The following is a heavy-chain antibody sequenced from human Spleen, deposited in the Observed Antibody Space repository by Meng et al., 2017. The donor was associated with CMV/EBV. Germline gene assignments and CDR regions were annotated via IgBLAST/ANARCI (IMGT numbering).Heavy chain of an antibody. D-gene: IGHD2-2*01. J-gene: IGHJ3*02. CDR2: INPSGGST. Sequence: ASVKVSCKASGYTFTSYYMHWVRQAPGQGLEWMGIINPSGGSTSYAQKFQGRVTMTRDTSTSTVYMELSSLRSEDTAVYHCAREGCSSTSCSRDAFDIWGQGTMVTVSS. V-gene: IGHV1-46*01. CDR3: AREGCSSTSCSRDAFDI. CDR1: GYTFTSYY.